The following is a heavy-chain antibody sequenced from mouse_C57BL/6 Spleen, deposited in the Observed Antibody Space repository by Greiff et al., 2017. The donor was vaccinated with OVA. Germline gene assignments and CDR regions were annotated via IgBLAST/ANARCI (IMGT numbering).Heavy chain of an antibody. Sequence: QVQLQQPGAELVMPGASVKLSCKASGYTFTSYWMHWVKQRPGQGLEWIGEIDPSDSYNNYNQKFKGKSTLTVDKSSSTAYMQLSSLTSEDSAVYYCARETIVTTGGFAYWGQGTLVTVSA. CDR3: ARETIVTTGGFAY. CDR1: GYTFTSYW. V-gene: IGHV1-69*01. D-gene: IGHD2-5*01. CDR2: IDPSDSYN. J-gene: IGHJ3*01.